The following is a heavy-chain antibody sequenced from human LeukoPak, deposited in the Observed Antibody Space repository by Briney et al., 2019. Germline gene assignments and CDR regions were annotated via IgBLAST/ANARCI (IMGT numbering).Heavy chain of an antibody. D-gene: IGHD2-2*02. CDR3: AKLGDEYQLLYENYFDY. Sequence: GGSLRLSCAASGFTFSSYAMSWVRQAPGKGLEWVSAISGSGGSTYYADSVKGRFTISRDNSKNTLYLQMNSLRAEDTAVYYCAKLGDEYQLLYENYFDYWGQGTLVTVSS. V-gene: IGHV3-23*01. CDR2: ISGSGGST. CDR1: GFTFSSYA. J-gene: IGHJ4*02.